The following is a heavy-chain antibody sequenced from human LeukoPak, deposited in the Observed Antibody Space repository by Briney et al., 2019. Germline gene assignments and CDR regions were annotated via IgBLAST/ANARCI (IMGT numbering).Heavy chain of an antibody. CDR3: ARDLRYCSSTSCQRTDY. J-gene: IGHJ4*02. CDR2: INPNSGGT. Sequence: ASVKVSCKASGYTFTGYYKHWVRQAPGQGLEWMGWINPNSGGTNYAQKFQGRVTMTRDTSISTAYMELSRLRSDDTAVYYCARDLRYCSSTSCQRTDYWGQGTLVTVSS. CDR1: GYTFTGYY. D-gene: IGHD2-2*01. V-gene: IGHV1-2*02.